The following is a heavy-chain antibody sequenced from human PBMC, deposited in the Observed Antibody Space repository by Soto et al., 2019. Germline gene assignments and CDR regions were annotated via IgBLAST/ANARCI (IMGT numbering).Heavy chain of an antibody. V-gene: IGHV4-59*08. CDR3: ASQSARYPANPFDY. Sequence: QVQLQESGPGLVKPSETLSLTCTVSGGSISSYYWSWIRQPPGKGLEWIGYIYYSGSTNYNPSLKSRVTISVDTSKNQFSLKLSSVTAADTAVYYCASQSARYPANPFDYWGQGTLVTVSS. CDR2: IYYSGST. D-gene: IGHD3-9*01. J-gene: IGHJ4*02. CDR1: GGSISSYY.